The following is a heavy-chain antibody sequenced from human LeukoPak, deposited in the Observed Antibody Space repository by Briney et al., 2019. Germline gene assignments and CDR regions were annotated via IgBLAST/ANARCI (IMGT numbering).Heavy chain of an antibody. D-gene: IGHD3-10*01. J-gene: IGHJ4*02. CDR1: GYTFTSYA. CDR2: INPSGGST. Sequence: GASVKVSCKASGYTFTSYAMNWVRQAPGQGLEWMGIINPSGGSTSYAQKFQGRVTMTRDMSTSTVYMELSSLRSEDTAVYYCAKSAILWFGELRGAFDYWGQGTLVTVSS. V-gene: IGHV1-46*01. CDR3: AKSAILWFGELRGAFDY.